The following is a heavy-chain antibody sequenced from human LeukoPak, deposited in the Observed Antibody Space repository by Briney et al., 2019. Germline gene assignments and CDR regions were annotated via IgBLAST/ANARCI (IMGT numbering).Heavy chain of an antibody. D-gene: IGHD3-16*01. CDR1: GFTFGVYW. CDR2: IKQDGSER. CDR3: ARFRGLDY. Sequence: SGGSLRLSCAASGFTFGVYWMTWVRQAPGKGLEWVANIKQDGSERYYVDSVKGRFTISRDNAKNLLYLQMNSLRAEDTSVYFCARFRGLDYWGQGTLVTVSS. V-gene: IGHV3-7*01. J-gene: IGHJ4*02.